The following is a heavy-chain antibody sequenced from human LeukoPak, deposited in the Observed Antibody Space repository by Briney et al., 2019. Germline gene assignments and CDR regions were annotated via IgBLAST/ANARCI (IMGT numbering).Heavy chain of an antibody. V-gene: IGHV1-69*13. D-gene: IGHD3-10*01. Sequence: SVKVSCKASGGTFSSYAVSWVRQAPGQGLEWMGGIITIFGTANYAQKFQGRVTITADESTSTAYMELSSLRSEDTAVYYCARGRGRKYYGSGSYFNWGQGTLVTVSS. J-gene: IGHJ4*02. CDR1: GGTFSSYA. CDR3: ARGRGRKYYGSGSYFN. CDR2: IITIFGTA.